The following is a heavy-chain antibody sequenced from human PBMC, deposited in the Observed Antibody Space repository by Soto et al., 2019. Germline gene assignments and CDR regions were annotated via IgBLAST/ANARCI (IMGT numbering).Heavy chain of an antibody. V-gene: IGHV3-30-3*01. D-gene: IGHD2-2*01. Sequence: PGGSLRLSCAASGFTFSSYAMHWVRQAPGKGLEWVAVISYDGSNKYYADSVKGRFTISKDNSKNTLYLQMNSLRAEDTAVYYCVRDHQHAAFDIWGQGTMVTVSS. CDR3: VRDHQHAAFDI. J-gene: IGHJ3*02. CDR2: ISYDGSNK. CDR1: GFTFSSYA.